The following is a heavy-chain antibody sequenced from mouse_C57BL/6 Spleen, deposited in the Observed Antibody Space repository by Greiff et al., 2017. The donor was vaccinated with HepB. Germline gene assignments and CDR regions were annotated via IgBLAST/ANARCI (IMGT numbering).Heavy chain of an antibody. CDR3: TRGDYDYEGY. CDR2: IDPETGGT. V-gene: IGHV1-15*01. J-gene: IGHJ2*01. D-gene: IGHD2-4*01. CDR1: GYTFTDYE. Sequence: QVQLQQSGAELVRPGASVTLSCKASGYTFTDYEMHWVKQTPVHGLEWIGAIDPETGGTAYNQKFKGKAILTADKSSSTAYMELRSLTSEDSAVYYCTRGDYDYEGYWGQGTTLTVSS.